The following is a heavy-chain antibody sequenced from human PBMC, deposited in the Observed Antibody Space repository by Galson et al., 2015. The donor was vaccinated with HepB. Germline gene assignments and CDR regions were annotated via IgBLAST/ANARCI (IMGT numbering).Heavy chain of an antibody. J-gene: IGHJ4*02. CDR3: ARHPRYCSGGSCLDY. CDR2: IIPILGIA. CDR1: GGTFSSYT. V-gene: IGHV1-69*02. D-gene: IGHD2-15*01. Sequence: SVKVSCKASGGTFSSYTISWVRQAPGQGLEWMGRIIPILGIANYAQKFQGRVTITADKSTSTAYMELSSLRSEDTAVYYCARHPRYCSGGSCLDYWGQGTLVTVSS.